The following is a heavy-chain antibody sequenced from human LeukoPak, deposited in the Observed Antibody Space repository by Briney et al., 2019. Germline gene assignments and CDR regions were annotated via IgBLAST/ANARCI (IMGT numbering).Heavy chain of an antibody. J-gene: IGHJ5*02. CDR3: ARGFSSSWGHNWFDP. Sequence: ASVKVSCKASGYTFTSYGISWVRQAPGQGLEWMGWISAYNGNTNYAQKLQGRVTMTTDTSTSTAYMQLRSLRSDDTAVYYCARGFSSSWGHNWFDPWGQGTLVTVSS. CDR1: GYTFTSYG. D-gene: IGHD6-13*01. V-gene: IGHV1-18*01. CDR2: ISAYNGNT.